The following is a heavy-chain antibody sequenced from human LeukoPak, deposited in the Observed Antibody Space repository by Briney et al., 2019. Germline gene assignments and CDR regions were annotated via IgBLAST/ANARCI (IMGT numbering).Heavy chain of an antibody. CDR2: ISYDGSNK. CDR3: ARKNPDYYGYTDY. D-gene: IGHD3-10*01. Sequence: GGSLRLSCAAPGFTFSSYGMHWVRQAPGKGLEWVAVISYDGSNKYYADSVKGRFTISRDNSKNTLYLQMNSLRAEDTAVYYCARKNPDYYGYTDYWGQGTLVTVSS. J-gene: IGHJ4*02. CDR1: GFTFSSYG. V-gene: IGHV3-30*03.